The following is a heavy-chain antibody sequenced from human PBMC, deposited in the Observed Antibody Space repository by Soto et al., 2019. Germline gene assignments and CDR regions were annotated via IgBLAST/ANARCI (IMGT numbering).Heavy chain of an antibody. Sequence: QVQLVQSGAEVKKPGSSVKVSCKASGGTFSSYAISWVRQAPGQGLEWMGGIIPICGTANYAQKFQGRVTITADESTSTAYMELSSLRSEDTAVYYCARGGDSSSPTNYYCYYGMDVWGQGTTVTVSS. CDR2: IIPICGTA. D-gene: IGHD6-6*01. J-gene: IGHJ6*02. CDR3: ARGGDSSSPTNYYCYYGMDV. CDR1: GGTFSSYA. V-gene: IGHV1-69*01.